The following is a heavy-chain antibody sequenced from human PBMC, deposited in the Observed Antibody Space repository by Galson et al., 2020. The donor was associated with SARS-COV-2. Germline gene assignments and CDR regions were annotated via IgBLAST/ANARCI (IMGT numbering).Heavy chain of an antibody. CDR1: GGSISSSSYY. V-gene: IGHV4-39*07. CDR2: IYYSGST. CDR3: ARLVPPTAEFQPPNINWFDP. J-gene: IGHJ5*02. Sequence: SETLSLTCTVSGGSISSSSYYWGWIRQPPGKGLEWIGSIYYSGSTYYNPSLKSRVTISVDTSKNQFSLKLSSVTAADTAVYYCARLVPPTAEFQPPNINWFDPWGQGTLVTVSS. D-gene: IGHD6-6*01.